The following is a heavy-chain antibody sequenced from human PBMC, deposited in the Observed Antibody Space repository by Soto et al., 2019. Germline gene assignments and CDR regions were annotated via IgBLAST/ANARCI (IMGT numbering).Heavy chain of an antibody. V-gene: IGHV3-74*01. CDR2: INSDGSST. CDR3: VRTTLVVAAATREDY. CDR1: GLTFSSYW. Sequence: EVQLVESGGGLVQPGGSLRLSCAASGLTFSSYWMHWVRQAPGKGLVWVSRINSDGSSTSYAGSVKGRFTISRDNAKNTPYLQMNSLRAEDTAVYYCVRTTLVVAAATREDYWGQGTLVTVSS. D-gene: IGHD2-15*01. J-gene: IGHJ4*02.